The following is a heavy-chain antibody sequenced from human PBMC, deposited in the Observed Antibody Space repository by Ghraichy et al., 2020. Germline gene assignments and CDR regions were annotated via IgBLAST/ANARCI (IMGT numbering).Heavy chain of an antibody. CDR3: AKDFWRRDAGSGFFDY. J-gene: IGHJ4*02. CDR1: GFSFSSYA. V-gene: IGHV3-23*01. D-gene: IGHD3-3*01. CDR2: ISGSAGTT. Sequence: GGSLRLSCAASGFSFSSYAMSWVRQAPGKGLEWVSTISGSAGTTYYADSVKGRFTISRDNSKNTLYLQMTSLRAEDTAVYFCAKDFWRRDAGSGFFDYWGQGTRVAVSS.